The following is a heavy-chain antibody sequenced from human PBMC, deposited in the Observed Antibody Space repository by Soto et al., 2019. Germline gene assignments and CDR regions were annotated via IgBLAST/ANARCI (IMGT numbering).Heavy chain of an antibody. Sequence: QVQLVESGGGSVKPGGSLRLSCAASGFTFSDYYMSWIRKAPGKGLEWVSYISSSGITTYSADSVEGRFTISRDNAKKSLYLHMNSLRADDTAVYYCATLYCSGGSCYNSLDYWGQGTLVTVSS. V-gene: IGHV3-11*01. D-gene: IGHD2-15*01. CDR2: ISSSGITT. CDR3: ATLYCSGGSCYNSLDY. CDR1: GFTFSDYY. J-gene: IGHJ4*02.